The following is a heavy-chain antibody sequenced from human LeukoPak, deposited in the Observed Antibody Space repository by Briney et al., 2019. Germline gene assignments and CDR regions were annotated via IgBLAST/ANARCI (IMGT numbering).Heavy chain of an antibody. CDR1: GGSFSGYY. CDR2: INHSGSA. CDR3: ARPFTFGGVIVIPADAFDI. Sequence: SETLSLTCAVYGGSFSGYYWSWIRQPPGKGLEWIGEINHSGSANYNPSLKSRVTISVDTSKNQFSLKLSSVTAADTAVYYCARPFTFGGVIVIPADAFDIWGQGTMVTVSS. J-gene: IGHJ3*02. V-gene: IGHV4-34*01. D-gene: IGHD3-16*02.